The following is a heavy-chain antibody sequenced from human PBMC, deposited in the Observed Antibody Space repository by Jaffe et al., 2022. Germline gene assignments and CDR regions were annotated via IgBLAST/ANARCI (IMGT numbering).Heavy chain of an antibody. CDR2: IRSKAYGGTT. CDR3: TGNYGDYENYYYMDV. J-gene: IGHJ6*03. V-gene: IGHV3-49*04. CDR1: GFTFGDYA. D-gene: IGHD4-17*01. Sequence: EVQLVESGGGLVQPGRSLRLSCTASGFTFGDYAMSWVRQAPGKGLEWVGFIRSKAYGGTTEYAASVKGRFTISRDDSKSIAYLQMNSLKTEDTAVYYCTGNYGDYENYYYMDVWGKGTTVTVSS.